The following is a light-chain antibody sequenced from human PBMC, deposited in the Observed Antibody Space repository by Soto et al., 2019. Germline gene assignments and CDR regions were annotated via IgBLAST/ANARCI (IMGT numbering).Light chain of an antibody. CDR1: GSNIASYNF. J-gene: IGLJ3*02. CDR2: EVS. CDR3: CSYAGNNTLV. V-gene: IGLV2-23*02. Sequence: QSVLTQHASGSGSRGQSITISCTGTGSNIASYNFVSWYRQYPGKAPELIIYEVSQRPSTFFNRFSGSKSGNTASLTVSGLQSDDEADYYCCSYAGNNTLVFGGGTKLTVL.